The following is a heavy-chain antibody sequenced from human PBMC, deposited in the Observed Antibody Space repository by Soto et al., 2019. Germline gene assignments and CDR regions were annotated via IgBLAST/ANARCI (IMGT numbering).Heavy chain of an antibody. D-gene: IGHD3-10*01. V-gene: IGHV3-21*01. CDR2: ISSSSSYI. CDR1: GFTFSSYS. Sequence: GGSLRLSCAASGFTFSSYSMNWVRQAPGKGLEWVSSISSSSSYIYYADSVKGRFTISRDNAKNSLYLQMNSLRAEDTAVYYCASYGSGIGYYYGMDVWGQGTTVTVSS. J-gene: IGHJ6*02. CDR3: ASYGSGIGYYYGMDV.